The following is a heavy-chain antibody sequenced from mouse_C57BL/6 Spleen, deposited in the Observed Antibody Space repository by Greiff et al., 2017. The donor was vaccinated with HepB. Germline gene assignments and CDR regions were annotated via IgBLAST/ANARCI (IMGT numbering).Heavy chain of an antibody. V-gene: IGHV1-69*01. J-gene: IGHJ2*01. D-gene: IGHD4-1*01. CDR1: GYTFTSYW. Sequence: QVQLQQPGAELVMPGASVKLSCKASGYTFTSYWMHWVKQRPGQGLEWIGEIDPSDSYTNYNQKFKGKSTLTVDKSSSTAYMQLSSLTSEDSAVYYCARWNWNYYFDYWGQGTTLTVSS. CDR3: ARWNWNYYFDY. CDR2: IDPSDSYT.